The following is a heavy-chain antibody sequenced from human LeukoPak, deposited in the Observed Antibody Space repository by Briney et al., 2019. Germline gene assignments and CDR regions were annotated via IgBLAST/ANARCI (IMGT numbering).Heavy chain of an antibody. J-gene: IGHJ4*02. Sequence: SETLSLTCTVSGGSISSGYYWGWIRQPPGKGPEWIGSIYYSGSTYSNPSLKSRVTTSVDTSKNQFSLKLTSVTAADTAMYYCARGQEGQLVGYWGQGTLVTVSS. V-gene: IGHV4-38-2*02. CDR1: GGSISSGYY. CDR3: ARGQEGQLVGY. CDR2: IYYSGST. D-gene: IGHD6-6*01.